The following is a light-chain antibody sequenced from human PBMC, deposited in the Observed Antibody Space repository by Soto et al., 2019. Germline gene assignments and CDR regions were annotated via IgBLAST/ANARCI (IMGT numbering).Light chain of an antibody. Sequence: DIVLTQSPDSLTVSLGERATINCKSSQRLFYSSNNKNYLAWYQQKPGHPPKLLIYWASTRESGVPDRFSGSGSGTDFTLTISSLQAEDVAVYYCQQYYSSIRAFGQGTKVEIK. V-gene: IGKV4-1*01. CDR2: WAS. J-gene: IGKJ1*01. CDR3: QQYYSSIRA. CDR1: QRLFYSSNNKNY.